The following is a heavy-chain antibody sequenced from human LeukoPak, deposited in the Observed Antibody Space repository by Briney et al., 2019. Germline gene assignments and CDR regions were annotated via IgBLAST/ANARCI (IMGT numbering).Heavy chain of an antibody. CDR3: ARAQRGPMREDAFDI. CDR1: GGTFSSYA. CDR2: IIPIFGTA. J-gene: IGHJ3*02. Sequence: ASVEVSCKASGGTFSSYAISWVRQATGQGLEWMGGIIPIFGTANYAQKFQGRVTITADESTSTAYMELSSLRSEDTAVYYCARAQRGPMREDAFDIWGQGTMVTVSS. V-gene: IGHV1-69*13.